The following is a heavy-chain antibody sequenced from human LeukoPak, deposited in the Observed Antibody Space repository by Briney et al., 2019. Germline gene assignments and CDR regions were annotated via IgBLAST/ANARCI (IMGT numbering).Heavy chain of an antibody. D-gene: IGHD5-18*01. J-gene: IGHJ4*02. CDR1: GYAFTSYG. CDR2: ISAYNGNT. V-gene: IGHV1-18*01. Sequence: ASVKVSCKASGYAFTSYGISWVRQAPGQGLEWMGWISAYNGNTNYAQKLQGRVTMTTDTSTSTAYMELRSLRSDDTAVYYCARSDNGYSYGYLDYWGQGTLVTVSS. CDR3: ARSDNGYSYGYLDY.